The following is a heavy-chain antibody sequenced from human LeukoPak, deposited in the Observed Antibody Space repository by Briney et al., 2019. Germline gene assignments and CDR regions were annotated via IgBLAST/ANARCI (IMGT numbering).Heavy chain of an antibody. CDR1: GYTFTGYY. D-gene: IGHD6-19*01. CDR3: ARDKSGSSGWYSYFDY. J-gene: IGHJ4*02. V-gene: IGHV1-2*02. CDR2: INPNSGGT. Sequence: ASVKVSCKASGYTFTGYYMHWVRQAPGQGLEGIGWINPNSGGTNYAQKFQGRVTMTRDTSISTAYMELSRLRSDDTAVYYCARDKSGSSGWYSYFDYWGQGTLVTVSS.